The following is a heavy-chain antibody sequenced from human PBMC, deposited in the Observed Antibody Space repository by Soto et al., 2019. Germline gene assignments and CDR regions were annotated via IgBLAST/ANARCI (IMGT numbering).Heavy chain of an antibody. J-gene: IGHJ4*02. CDR2: IGWDDNK. Sequence: SGPTLVNPTETVTLTCTFSGFSLSTRGMCVNWIRQPPGKALEWLARIGWDDNKFYSPSLRTRLTISKDTSKNQVVLTMTNMDPVDTGTYFCVRTRDGFSDNGGGGLLHWGPGTLVTVSS. D-gene: IGHD1-1*01. CDR3: VRTRDGFSDNGGGGLLH. V-gene: IGHV2-70*17. CDR1: GFSLSTRGMC.